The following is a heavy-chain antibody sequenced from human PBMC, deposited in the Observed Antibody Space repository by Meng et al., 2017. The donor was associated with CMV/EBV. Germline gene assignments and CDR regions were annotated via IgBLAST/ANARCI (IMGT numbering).Heavy chain of an antibody. J-gene: IGHJ6*02. CDR2: IIPIFGTA. V-gene: IGHV1-69*05. Sequence: SSVNVSCKASVGTFSSYAISWVRQAPGQGLEWMGGIIPIFGTANYAQKFQGRVTITTDESTSTAYMELSSLRSEDTAVYYCARGDIVVVPAAIRRYYYYGMDVWGQGTTVTVSS. CDR1: VGTFSSYA. D-gene: IGHD2-2*02. CDR3: ARGDIVVVPAAIRRYYYYGMDV.